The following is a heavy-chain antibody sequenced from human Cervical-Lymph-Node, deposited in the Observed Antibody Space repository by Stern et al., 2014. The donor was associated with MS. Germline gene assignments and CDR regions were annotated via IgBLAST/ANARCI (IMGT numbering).Heavy chain of an antibody. J-gene: IGHJ4*02. CDR1: GYTFTSHI. CDR3: VRLGNYLDY. Sequence: VQLGQSGAEVKKPGASVKVSCKASGYTFTSHIINWVRQAPGQGLEWMGWVSGYTGKTNYAQKFQGRVTMTTDTSTSTAYMDLRSLRSNDTAVYYCVRLGNYLDYWGQGTLVTVSS. D-gene: IGHD6-6*01. V-gene: IGHV1-18*04. CDR2: VSGYTGKT.